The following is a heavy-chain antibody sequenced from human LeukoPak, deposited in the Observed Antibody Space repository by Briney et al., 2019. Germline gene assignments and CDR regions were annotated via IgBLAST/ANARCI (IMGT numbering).Heavy chain of an antibody. Sequence: SETLSLTCTVSGGSISSYYWSWIRQPPGKGLEWIGYTHYSGTNYNPSLKSRVTISADTSKNQFSLKLSSVTAADTAVYYCARGISYYDSSGIDYWGQGTLVTVSS. CDR1: GGSISSYY. J-gene: IGHJ4*02. V-gene: IGHV4-59*01. CDR2: THYSGT. CDR3: ARGISYYDSSGIDY. D-gene: IGHD3-22*01.